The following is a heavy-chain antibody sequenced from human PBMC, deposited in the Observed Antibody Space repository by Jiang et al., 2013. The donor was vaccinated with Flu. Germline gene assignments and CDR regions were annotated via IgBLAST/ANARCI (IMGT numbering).Heavy chain of an antibody. J-gene: IGHJ4*02. CDR2: IYPGDSDT. CDR1: GYSFTSYW. Sequence: VQLVESGAEVKKPGESLKISCKGSGYSFTSYWIGWVRQMPGKGLEWMGIIYPGDSDTRYSPSFQGQVTISADKSISTAYLQWSSLKASDTAMYYCARRSHYCGGDCYSGLFISYYFDYWGQGTLVTVSS. V-gene: IGHV5-51*01. CDR3: ARRSHYCGGDCYSGLFISYYFDY. D-gene: IGHD2-21*02.